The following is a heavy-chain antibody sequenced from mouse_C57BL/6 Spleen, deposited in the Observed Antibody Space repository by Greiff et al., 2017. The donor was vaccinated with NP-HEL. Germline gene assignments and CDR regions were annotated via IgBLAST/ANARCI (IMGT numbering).Heavy chain of an antibody. V-gene: IGHV1-69*01. Sequence: QVHVKQPGAELVMPGASVKLSCKASGYTFTNYWMHWVKQRPGQGLEWIGEIDPSDSYTNYNQKFKGKSTLTVDKSSSTAYMQLSSLTSEDSAVYYCARRYYGSSYPMDYWGQGTSVTVSS. CDR2: IDPSDSYT. CDR1: GYTFTNYW. J-gene: IGHJ4*01. D-gene: IGHD1-1*01. CDR3: ARRYYGSSYPMDY.